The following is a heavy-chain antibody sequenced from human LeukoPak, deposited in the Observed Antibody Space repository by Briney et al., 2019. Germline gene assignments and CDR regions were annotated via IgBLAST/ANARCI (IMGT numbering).Heavy chain of an antibody. CDR3: ARGMITMVRGVIFHYYYYMDV. D-gene: IGHD3-10*01. Sequence: SETLSLTCAVYGGSFSGYYWSWIRQPPGKGLEWIGEINHSGSTNYNPSLKSRVTISVDTSKNQFSLKLSSVTAADTAVYYCARGMITMVRGVIFHYYYYMDVWGKGTTVTISS. CDR2: INHSGST. CDR1: GGSFSGYY. J-gene: IGHJ6*03. V-gene: IGHV4-34*01.